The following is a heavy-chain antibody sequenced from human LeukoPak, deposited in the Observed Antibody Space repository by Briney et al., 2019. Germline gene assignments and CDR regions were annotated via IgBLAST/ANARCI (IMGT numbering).Heavy chain of an antibody. CDR2: IQNDGVST. V-gene: IGHV3-74*01. D-gene: IGHD3-22*01. J-gene: IGHJ4*01. CDR1: GFTFSYHW. CDR3: AKGAEYFYDSSGLIDF. Sequence: PGGSLRLSCAASGFTFSYHWMHWVRQVPGKGLVWVSRIQNDGVSTTYADSVKGRFTISRDNAKSTLYPQMISLRDEDTAIYYCAKGAEYFYDSSGLIDFWGQEPWSPSPQ.